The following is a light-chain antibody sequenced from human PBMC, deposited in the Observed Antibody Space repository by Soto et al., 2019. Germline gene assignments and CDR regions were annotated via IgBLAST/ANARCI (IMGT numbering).Light chain of an antibody. V-gene: IGLV1-51*01. J-gene: IGLJ2*01. CDR2: DNN. Sequence: QSVLTQPPSVSAAPGQKVTISCSGSSSNIGNNYVSWYQHLPGTAPKLVIYDNNKRPSGIPDRFSGSKSGTSATLGITGLQSGDEADYYCGTLDSSLSAGWGVFGGGTKLTVL. CDR3: GTLDSSLSAGWGV. CDR1: SSNIGNNY.